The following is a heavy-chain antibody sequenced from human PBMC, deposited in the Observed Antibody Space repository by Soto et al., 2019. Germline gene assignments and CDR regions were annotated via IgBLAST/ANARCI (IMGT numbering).Heavy chain of an antibody. V-gene: IGHV5-51*01. D-gene: IGHD3-22*01. Sequence: GESLKISCKVSGYSFTNYWIGWVRQMPGKGLEWMGIIYPGDSESRCSPSFQGQVTISADNSISTAFLQWNSLKASDTAMYYCARPFYDTTGYAIVDFDSWGQGTMVTVS. J-gene: IGHJ3*01. CDR2: IYPGDSES. CDR3: ARPFYDTTGYAIVDFDS. CDR1: GYSFTNYW.